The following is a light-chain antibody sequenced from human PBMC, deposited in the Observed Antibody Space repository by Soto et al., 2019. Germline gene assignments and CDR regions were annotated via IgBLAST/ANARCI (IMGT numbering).Light chain of an antibody. V-gene: IGKV3-20*01. CDR3: QQYGASPLT. J-gene: IGKJ4*01. Sequence: EIVLTQSPATLYLSPGERATLSCRASQSVSRYSAWYQQKPGQTPNVLIYRASIRATGIPHRFSGSGSGTDFTLTISRLEPEDFAVYYCQQYGASPLTFGGGTKVDIK. CDR2: RAS. CDR1: QSVSRY.